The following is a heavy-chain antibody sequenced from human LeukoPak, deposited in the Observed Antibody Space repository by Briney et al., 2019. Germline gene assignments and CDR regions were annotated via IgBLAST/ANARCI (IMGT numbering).Heavy chain of an antibody. V-gene: IGHV4-39*01. CDR2: IYYSGST. J-gene: IGHJ4*02. CDR1: GGSISSSSYY. Sequence: SETLSLTCTVSGGSISSSSYYWGWIRQPPGKGLEWIGNIYYSGSTYDNSSLKSRVTISVDTSKNQFSLRLSSVTAADTAVYYCAKSGLNRFDYWGQGTLVTVSS. CDR3: AKSGLNRFDY. D-gene: IGHD3-3*01.